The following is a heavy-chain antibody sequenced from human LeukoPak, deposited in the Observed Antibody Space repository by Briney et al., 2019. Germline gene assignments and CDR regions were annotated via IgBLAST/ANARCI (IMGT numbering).Heavy chain of an antibody. CDR1: GFTFSNYA. CDR2: ISGSGDII. D-gene: IGHD3-22*01. J-gene: IGHJ4*02. Sequence: GGSLRLSCAASGFTFSNYAMSWARQAPGKGLEWVSAISGSGDIIHYADSVKGRFTVSRENTKNSLYLQMNSLRAEDTAVYYCARAVDPHRYDISGFDQWGQGTLVTVSS. V-gene: IGHV3-23*01. CDR3: ARAVDPHRYDISGFDQ.